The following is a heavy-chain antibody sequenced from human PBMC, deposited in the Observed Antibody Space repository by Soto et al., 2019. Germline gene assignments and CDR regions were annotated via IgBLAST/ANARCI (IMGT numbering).Heavy chain of an antibody. D-gene: IGHD3-3*01. CDR2: ISWDGGST. J-gene: IGHJ4*02. Sequence: EVQLVESGGVVVQPGGSLRLSCAASGFTFDDYTMHWVRQAPGKGLEWVSLISWDGGSTYYADSVKGRFTISRDNSKNSLYLQMNSLRTEDTALYYCAKPVWSGYSPLDYWGQGTLVTVSS. CDR1: GFTFDDYT. CDR3: AKPVWSGYSPLDY. V-gene: IGHV3-43*01.